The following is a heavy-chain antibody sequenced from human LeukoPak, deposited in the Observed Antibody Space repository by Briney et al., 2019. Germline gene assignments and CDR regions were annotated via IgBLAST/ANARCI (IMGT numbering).Heavy chain of an antibody. V-gene: IGHV4-34*01. J-gene: IGHJ4*02. Sequence: SETLSLTCAVYVGSFSGYHWNWIRQPPGKGPEWIGEVNESGGTNINPSLRSRVIISVDKSKNQFSLKLTSVTAADTAVYYCARLQLRHCSRTSCANEFDYWGQGTLVTVSS. CDR2: VNESGGT. CDR1: VGSFSGYH. D-gene: IGHD2-2*01. CDR3: ARLQLRHCSRTSCANEFDY.